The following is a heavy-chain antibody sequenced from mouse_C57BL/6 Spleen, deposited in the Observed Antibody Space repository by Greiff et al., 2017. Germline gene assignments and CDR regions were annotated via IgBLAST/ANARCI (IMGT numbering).Heavy chain of an antibody. CDR1: GFTFSDYY. J-gene: IGHJ2*01. CDR3: ARLDYGSSYFDY. CDR2: ISNGGGST. Sequence: EVKVEESGGGLVQPGGSLKLSCAASGFTFSDYYMYWVRQTPEKRLEWVAYISNGGGSTYYPDTVKGRFTISRANAKNTLYLQMSRLKSEDTAMYYCARLDYGSSYFDYWGQGTTRTVSS. V-gene: IGHV5-12*01. D-gene: IGHD1-1*01.